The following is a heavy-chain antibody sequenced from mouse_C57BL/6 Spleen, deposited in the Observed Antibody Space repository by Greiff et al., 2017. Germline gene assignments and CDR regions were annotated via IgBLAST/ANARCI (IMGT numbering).Heavy chain of an antibody. V-gene: IGHV2-2*01. J-gene: IGHJ1*03. CDR3: ARMGDYGYFDV. CDR1: GFSLTSYG. CDR2: IWSGGST. Sequence: VQVVESGPGLVQPSQSLSITCTVSGFSLTSYGVHWVRQSPGKGLEWLGVIWSGGSTDYNAAFISRLSISKDNSKSQVFFKMNSLQADDTAIYYCARMGDYGYFDVWGTGTTVTVSS.